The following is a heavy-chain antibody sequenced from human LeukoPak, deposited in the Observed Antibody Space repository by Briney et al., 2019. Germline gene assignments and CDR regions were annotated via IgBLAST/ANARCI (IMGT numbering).Heavy chain of an antibody. CDR1: GGSISSYY. CDR2: IYYSGST. J-gene: IGHJ5*02. V-gene: IGHV4-59*12. CDR3: ARGPVLRFLEWLQGNWFDP. Sequence: SETLSLTCTVSGGSISSYYWSWIRQPPGKGLEWIGYIYYSGSTNYNPSLKSRVTISVDTSKNQFSLKLSSVTAADTAVYYCARGPVLRFLEWLQGNWFDPWGQGTLVTVSS. D-gene: IGHD3-3*01.